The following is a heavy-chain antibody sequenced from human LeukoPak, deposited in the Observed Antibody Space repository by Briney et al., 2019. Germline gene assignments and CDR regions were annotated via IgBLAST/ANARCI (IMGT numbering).Heavy chain of an antibody. CDR3: ARFSRITRGDWGDAFDI. CDR2: IDDGGNT. CDR1: GGSFSDYF. J-gene: IGHJ3*02. D-gene: IGHD2-21*02. Sequence: SETLSLTCSVYGGSFSDYFWSGIDQSPGKGLEWIGEIDDGGNTNYNPSLMSRVIVSMEKSKKQFSLVMRSVAAADTAVYYCARFSRITRGDWGDAFDIWGQGTTVIVSS. V-gene: IGHV4-34*01.